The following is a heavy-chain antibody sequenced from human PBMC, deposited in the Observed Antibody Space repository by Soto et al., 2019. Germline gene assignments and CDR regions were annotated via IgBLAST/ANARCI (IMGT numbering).Heavy chain of an antibody. CDR2: IAGGGDNT. J-gene: IGHJ4*02. V-gene: IGHV3-23*01. CDR1: GFSFSTYA. CDR3: AKEGAVIGAGYFDN. Sequence: PGGSLRLSCAASGFSFSTYAMSWVRQTPGKGLEWVSAIAGGGDNTYYAESVKGRFTISRDNSRNTLYLQMNTLRAEDTALYYCAKEGAVIGAGYFDNWGQVTLVTVSS. D-gene: IGHD2-21*01.